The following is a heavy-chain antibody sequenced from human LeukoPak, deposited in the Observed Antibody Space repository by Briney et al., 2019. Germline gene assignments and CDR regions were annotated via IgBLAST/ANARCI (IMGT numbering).Heavy chain of an antibody. CDR1: GYTFTSYG. CDR2: ISAYNGNT. V-gene: IGHV1-18*01. D-gene: IGHD2-2*03. Sequence: ASVKVSCKASGYTFTSYGISWVRQAPGQGLEWMGWISAYNGNTNYARKLQGRVTMTTDTSTSTAYMELRSLRSDDTAVYYCASLYGYCSTTSCPGGNWFDPWGQGTLVTVSS. CDR3: ASLYGYCSTTSCPGGNWFDP. J-gene: IGHJ5*02.